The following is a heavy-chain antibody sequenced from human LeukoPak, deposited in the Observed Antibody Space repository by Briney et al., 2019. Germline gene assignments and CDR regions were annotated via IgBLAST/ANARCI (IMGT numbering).Heavy chain of an antibody. J-gene: IGHJ1*01. Sequence: PSETLSLTCAVYGGSFSTYYWSWIRQPPGKGLEWVGEINHSESTNYNPSLKSRVTISIDTSKNQFSLKLTSVTAADTAVYYCARPGGRSGLAEYFQHWGQGTLVTVSS. CDR2: INHSEST. CDR3: ARPGGRSGLAEYFQH. V-gene: IGHV4-34*01. D-gene: IGHD6-19*01. CDR1: GGSFSTYY.